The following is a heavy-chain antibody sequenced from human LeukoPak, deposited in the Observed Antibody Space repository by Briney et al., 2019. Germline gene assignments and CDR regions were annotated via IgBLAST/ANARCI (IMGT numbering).Heavy chain of an antibody. CDR2: VFDSGST. CDR3: ARLHRRNPGPDY. V-gene: IGHV4-39*01. D-gene: IGHD1-14*01. CDR1: GDSISSGTYY. Sequence: SETLSLTCTVSGDSISSGTYYWGWIRQSPGKGLEWIGVVFDSGSTDYNPSIKSRVTISVDTSKNQFSLKLSSMTAADTAIYYCARLHRRNPGPDYWGQGTRVTVSS. J-gene: IGHJ4*02.